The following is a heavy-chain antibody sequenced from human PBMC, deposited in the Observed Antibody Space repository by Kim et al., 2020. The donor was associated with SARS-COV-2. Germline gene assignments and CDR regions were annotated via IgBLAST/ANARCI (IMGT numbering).Heavy chain of an antibody. CDR2: IIPIFGTA. D-gene: IGHD2-2*01. V-gene: IGHV1-69*13. J-gene: IGHJ6*04. CDR3: ARREDIVVVPAAIGDYYYGMDV. CDR1: GGTFSSYA. Sequence: SVKVSCKASGGTFSSYAISWVRQAPGQGLEWMGGIIPIFGTANYAQKFQGRVTITADESTSTAYMELSSLRTEDTAVYYCARREDIVVVPAAIGDYYYGMDVWGEGTTITVSS.